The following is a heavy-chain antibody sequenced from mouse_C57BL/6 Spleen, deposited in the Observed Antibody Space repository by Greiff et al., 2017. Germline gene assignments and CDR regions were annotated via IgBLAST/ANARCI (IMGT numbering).Heavy chain of an antibody. CDR1: GYTFTSYW. Sequence: QVQLQQPGAELVMPGASVKLSCKASGYTFTSYWMHWVKQRPGQGLEWIGEIDPSDSYTNYNQKFKGKSTLTVDKSSSTAYMQLSSLTSEDSAVYYCARYYSNSRYFDVWGTGTTVTVSS. CDR3: ARYYSNSRYFDV. V-gene: IGHV1-69*01. D-gene: IGHD2-5*01. CDR2: IDPSDSYT. J-gene: IGHJ1*03.